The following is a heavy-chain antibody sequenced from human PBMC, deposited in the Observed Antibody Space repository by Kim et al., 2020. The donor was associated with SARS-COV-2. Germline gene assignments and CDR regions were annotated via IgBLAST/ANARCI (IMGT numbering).Heavy chain of an antibody. D-gene: IGHD3-22*01. V-gene: IGHV1-2*02. Sequence: ASVKVSCKASGYTFTGYYMHWVRQAPGQGLEWMGWINPNSGGTNYAQKFQGRVTMTRDTSISTAYMELSRLRSDDTAVYYCARAEVIRVGFFDYWGQGTLVTVSS. CDR2: INPNSGGT. CDR1: GYTFTGYY. J-gene: IGHJ4*02. CDR3: ARAEVIRVGFFDY.